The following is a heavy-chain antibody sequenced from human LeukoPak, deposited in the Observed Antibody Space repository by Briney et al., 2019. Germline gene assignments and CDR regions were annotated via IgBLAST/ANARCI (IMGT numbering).Heavy chain of an antibody. CDR1: GFTFSSYA. CDR3: ARVNTYYYDSSGYPDY. J-gene: IGHJ4*02. D-gene: IGHD3-22*01. CDR2: ISYDGSNK. V-gene: IGHV3-30-3*01. Sequence: QTGGSLRLSCAASGFTFSSYAMHWVRQAPGKGLEWVAVISYDGSNKYYADSVKGRFTISRDNSKNTLYLQMNSLRAEDTAVYYCARVNTYYYDSSGYPDYWGQGTLVTVSS.